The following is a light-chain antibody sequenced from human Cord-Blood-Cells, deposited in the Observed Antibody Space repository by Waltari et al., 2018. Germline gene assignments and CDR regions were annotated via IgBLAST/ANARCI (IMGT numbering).Light chain of an antibody. Sequence: QPALTLPHDVSGSPGTAVANPCTGTGSAGGGYNYVSWYQHHPGKTPKLRIYDVSKRPSGVPDRFSGSKSGNTASLTISGLQAEDEADYYCCSYAGSYSYVFGTGTKVTVL. CDR3: CSYAGSYSYV. J-gene: IGLJ1*01. CDR2: DVS. V-gene: IGLV2-11*01. CDR1: GSAGGGYNY.